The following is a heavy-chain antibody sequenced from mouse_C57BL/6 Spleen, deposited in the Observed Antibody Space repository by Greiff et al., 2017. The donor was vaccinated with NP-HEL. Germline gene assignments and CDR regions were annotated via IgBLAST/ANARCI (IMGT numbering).Heavy chain of an antibody. CDR2: LWSGGST. D-gene: IGHD2-4*01. V-gene: IGHV2-4*01. J-gene: IGHJ4*01. Sequence: VQLVESGPGLVQPSQSLSITCTVSGFSLTSYGVHWVRQPPGKGLEWLGVLWSGGSTDYNAAFISRLSISKDNSKSQVFFKMNSLQADDTAIYYCAKNEGYYDYDDYAMDYWGQGTSVTVSS. CDR1: GFSLTSYG. CDR3: AKNEGYYDYDDYAMDY.